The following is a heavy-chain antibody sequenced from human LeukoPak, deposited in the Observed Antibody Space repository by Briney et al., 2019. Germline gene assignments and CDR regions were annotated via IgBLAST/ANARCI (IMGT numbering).Heavy chain of an antibody. J-gene: IGHJ6*02. Sequence: ASVKVSCKASGYTFTGYYMHWVRQAPGQGLEWMGWINPNSGGTNYAQKFQGRVTMTRDTSISTAYMELSRLRSDDTAVYYCARAMVRGVETPTYYYYGMDVWGQGTLVTVS. CDR1: GYTFTGYY. CDR2: INPNSGGT. V-gene: IGHV1-2*02. CDR3: ARAMVRGVETPTYYYYGMDV. D-gene: IGHD3-10*01.